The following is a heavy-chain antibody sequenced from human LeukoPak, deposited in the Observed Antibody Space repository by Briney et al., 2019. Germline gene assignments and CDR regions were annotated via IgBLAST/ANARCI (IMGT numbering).Heavy chain of an antibody. V-gene: IGHV3-9*01. CDR1: GFTFGDYA. Sequence: GGSLRLSCAASGFTFGDYAMHWVRQAPGKGLEWVSGISWNSGSIGYADSVKGRFTISRDNAKNSLYLQMNSLRAEDTALYYCARVDCSSTSCYTFDYWGQGTLVTVFS. J-gene: IGHJ4*02. D-gene: IGHD2-2*02. CDR2: ISWNSGSI. CDR3: ARVDCSSTSCYTFDY.